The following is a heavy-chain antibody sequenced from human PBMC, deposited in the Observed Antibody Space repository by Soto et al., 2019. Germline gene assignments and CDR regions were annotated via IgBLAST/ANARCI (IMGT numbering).Heavy chain of an antibody. J-gene: IGHJ6*03. CDR2: INPSGGST. D-gene: IGHD6-13*01. V-gene: IGHV1-46*03. Sequence: QVQLVQSGAEVKKPGASVKVSCKASGYTFTSYYMHWVRQAPGQGLEWMGIINPSGGSTSYAQKCQGRGTMTRDTATGTVYMGLSSLGSEDTAVYYCAGDPTSDYSSSELPGYYYYYMDVWGKGTTVTVSS. CDR3: AGDPTSDYSSSELPGYYYYYMDV. CDR1: GYTFTSYY.